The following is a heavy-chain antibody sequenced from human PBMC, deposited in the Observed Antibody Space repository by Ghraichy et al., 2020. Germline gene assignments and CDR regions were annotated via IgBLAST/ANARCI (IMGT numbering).Heavy chain of an antibody. J-gene: IGHJ3*02. CDR1: RFTFTDYW. CDR2: IKEDGGEK. V-gene: IGHV3-7*04. Sequence: GGSLRLSCAASRFTFTDYWMAWVRQAPGKGLEWVANIKEDGGEKNYVDSVKGRFTISRDNAKMSVYLQMNTLRAEDTAVYYCARDTTVGGASGTWYDALDIWGQGTMVTVSA. CDR3: ARDTTVGGASGTWYDALDI. D-gene: IGHD3-10*01.